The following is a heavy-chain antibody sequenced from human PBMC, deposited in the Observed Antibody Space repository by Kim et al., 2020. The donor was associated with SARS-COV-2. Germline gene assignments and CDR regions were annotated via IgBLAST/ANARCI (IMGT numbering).Heavy chain of an antibody. J-gene: IGHJ2*01. CDR1: GGSFSIYC. Sequence: SETLSLTCAVYGGSFSIYCWTWVRQSPGKGLEWMGEIKESGRANYNLSPESGVTISENTSNNQFSLRLTYVTAADTAVFYCARRAYKGSGGDYDYFDPGG. CDR3: ARRAYKGSGGDYDYFDP. CDR2: IKESGRA. D-gene: IGHD2-21*02. V-gene: IGHV4-34*01.